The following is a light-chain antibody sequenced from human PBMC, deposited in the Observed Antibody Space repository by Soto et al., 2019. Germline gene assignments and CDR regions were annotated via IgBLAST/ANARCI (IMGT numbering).Light chain of an antibody. Sequence: EIVLTQSPGTLSLSPGDRATVSCGNSQSVSASQLSWYQQKPSQAPRLLIYGVSNRATSIPDRFSGSGSGTDFTLTINGLEPEDFAVYYCKQYTQSLWTFGQGTKVDIK. CDR2: GVS. CDR1: QSVSASQ. J-gene: IGKJ1*01. CDR3: KQYTQSLWT. V-gene: IGKV3-20*01.